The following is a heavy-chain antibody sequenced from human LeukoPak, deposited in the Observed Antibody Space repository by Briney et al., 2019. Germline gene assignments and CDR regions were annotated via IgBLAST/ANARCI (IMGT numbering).Heavy chain of an antibody. V-gene: IGHV3-30*02. CDR3: ARDWGDYYDSNRDAFDV. CDR1: GFTFSSYG. J-gene: IGHJ3*01. Sequence: PGGSLRLSCAASGFTFSSYGMHWVRQAPGKGLEWVAFIRYDGSNKYYADSVKGRFTISRDDAKNSLYLQMNSLRAEDTAVYYCARDWGDYYDSNRDAFDVWGQGTMVTVSS. D-gene: IGHD3-22*01. CDR2: IRYDGSNK.